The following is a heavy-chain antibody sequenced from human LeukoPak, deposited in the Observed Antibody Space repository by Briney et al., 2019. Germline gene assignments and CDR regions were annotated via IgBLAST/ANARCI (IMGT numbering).Heavy chain of an antibody. CDR3: ARASQDLEYYYFDY. CDR1: GGSISSYY. D-gene: IGHD2/OR15-2a*01. Sequence: SETLSLTCTVSGGSISSYYWSWIRQPPGKGLEWIGYIYYSGSTNYNPSLKSRVTISVDTSKNQFSLKLSSVTAADTAVYYCARASQDLEYYYFDYWGQGTLVTVSS. J-gene: IGHJ4*02. CDR2: IYYSGST. V-gene: IGHV4-59*01.